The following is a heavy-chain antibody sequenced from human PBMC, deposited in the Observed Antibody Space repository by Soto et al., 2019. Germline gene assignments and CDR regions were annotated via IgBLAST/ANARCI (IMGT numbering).Heavy chain of an antibody. V-gene: IGHV4-34*01. Sequence: SETLSLTCAVYGGSFSGYYWSWIRQPPGKGLEWIGEISHSGSTNYNPSLKSRVTISVDTSKNQFSLKLSSVTAADTAVYYCARAKTYDYVWGSYRPYFDYWGQGTLVTVSS. CDR3: ARAKTYDYVWGSYRPYFDY. CDR1: GGSFSGYY. J-gene: IGHJ4*02. CDR2: ISHSGST. D-gene: IGHD3-16*02.